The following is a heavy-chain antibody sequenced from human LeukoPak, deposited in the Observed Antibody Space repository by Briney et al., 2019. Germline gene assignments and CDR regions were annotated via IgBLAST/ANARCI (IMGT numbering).Heavy chain of an antibody. CDR3: ARPLYYDFWSGYLNDC. V-gene: IGHV4-39*01. CDR1: GGSISSSSYY. J-gene: IGHJ4*02. D-gene: IGHD3-3*01. Sequence: SETLSLTCTVSGGSISSSSYYWGWIRQPPGKGLEWIGSIYYSGSTYYNPSLKSRVTISVDTSKNQFSLKLSSVTAADTAVCYCARPLYYDFWSGYLNDCWGQGTLVTVSS. CDR2: IYYSGST.